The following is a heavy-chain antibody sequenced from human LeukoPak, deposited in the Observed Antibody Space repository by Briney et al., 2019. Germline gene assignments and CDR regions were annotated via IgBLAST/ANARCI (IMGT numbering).Heavy chain of an antibody. CDR2: ISSSSSTI. V-gene: IGHV3-48*04. D-gene: IGHD1-26*01. CDR1: GFTFSSYS. Sequence: GGSLRLSCAASGFTFSSYSMNWVRQAPGKGLEWVSYISSSSSTIYYADSVKGRFTISRDNAKNSLYLQMNSLRAEDTAVYYCARDSPWEEERADYWGQGTLVTDSS. CDR3: ARDSPWEEERADY. J-gene: IGHJ4*02.